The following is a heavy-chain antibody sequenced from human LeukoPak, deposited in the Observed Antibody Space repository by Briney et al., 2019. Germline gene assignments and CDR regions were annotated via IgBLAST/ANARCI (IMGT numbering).Heavy chain of an antibody. CDR3: ARDHTITARDAFDI. V-gene: IGHV3-11*04. Sequence: GGSLRLSCAASGFTFSDYYMSWIRQAPGKGLEWVSYISSSGSTIYYADSVKGRFTISRDNAKNSLYLQMNSLRAEDTAVYYCARDHTITARDAFDIWGQGTMVTVSS. D-gene: IGHD1-14*01. CDR2: ISSSGSTI. CDR1: GFTFSDYY. J-gene: IGHJ3*02.